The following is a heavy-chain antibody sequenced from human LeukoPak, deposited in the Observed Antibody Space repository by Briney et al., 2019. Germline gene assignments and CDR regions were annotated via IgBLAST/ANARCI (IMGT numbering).Heavy chain of an antibody. CDR3: ARVTTMTTGLANY. V-gene: IGHV3-23*01. D-gene: IGHD4-17*01. J-gene: IGHJ4*02. Sequence: GGSLRLSCAASGFTFSNYAMSWVRQAPAEGLEWVSAITIGDSTTYYAVSVKGRFTISRDNSKNTLYLQMNSLRAEDTAVYYCARVTTMTTGLANYWGQGILVTVSS. CDR1: GFTFSNYA. CDR2: ITIGDSTT.